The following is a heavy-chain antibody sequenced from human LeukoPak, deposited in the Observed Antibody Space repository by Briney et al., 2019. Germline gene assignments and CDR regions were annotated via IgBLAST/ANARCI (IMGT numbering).Heavy chain of an antibody. CDR1: GGSISSSSYY. CDR2: IYYSGST. V-gene: IGHV4-39*01. J-gene: IGHJ3*02. D-gene: IGHD5-12*01. CDR3: ARRYSGYVRAFDI. Sequence: PSETLSLTCTVSGGSISSSSYYWGWIRQPPGKGLEWIGSIYYSGSTYYNPSLKSRVTISVDTSKNQFSLKLSSVTAADTAVYYCARRYSGYVRAFDIWGQGTMVTVSS.